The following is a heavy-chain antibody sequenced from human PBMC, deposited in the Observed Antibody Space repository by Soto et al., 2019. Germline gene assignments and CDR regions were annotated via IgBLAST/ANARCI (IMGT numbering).Heavy chain of an antibody. CDR1: GFTFSSYA. CDR3: ARDPASPVMTTIYYYYGMDV. D-gene: IGHD3-22*01. CDR2: ISYDGSNK. Sequence: QVQLVESGGGVVQPGRSLRLSCAASGFTFSSYAMHWVRQAPGKGLEWVAVISYDGSNKYYADSVKGRFTISRDNSKNTLYLQMNSLRAEDTAVYYCARDPASPVMTTIYYYYGMDVWGQGTTVTVSS. J-gene: IGHJ6*02. V-gene: IGHV3-30-3*01.